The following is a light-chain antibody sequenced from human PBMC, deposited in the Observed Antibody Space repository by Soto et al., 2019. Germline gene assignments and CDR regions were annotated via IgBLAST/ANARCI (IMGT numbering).Light chain of an antibody. V-gene: IGKV3-11*01. CDR3: QQRSNWPPT. J-gene: IGKJ1*01. CDR1: QSVSSY. CDR2: DAS. Sequence: IVLTQFPATLSLSPGERATLSCRASQSVSSYLAWYQQKPGQAPRLLIYDASTRATGIPARFSGSGSGTDFTLTITSLEPEDFAVYYCQQRSNWPPTFGQGTKVDIK.